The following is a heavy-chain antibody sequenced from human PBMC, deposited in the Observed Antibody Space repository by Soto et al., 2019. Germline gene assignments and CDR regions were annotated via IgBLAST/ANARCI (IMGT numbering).Heavy chain of an antibody. J-gene: IGHJ5*02. Sequence: QVQLVQSGAEVKKPGSSVKVSCKASGDTFSSYGISWVRQAPGQGLEFMGGIVPKFGTTNYAEKFRGRVTITADESTSTAYMEVSGLRFEDTAVYYCARASGRGWYNWFDPCGQGTLVTVSS. D-gene: IGHD6-19*01. V-gene: IGHV1-69*01. CDR2: IVPKFGTT. CDR3: ARASGRGWYNWFDP. CDR1: GDTFSSYG.